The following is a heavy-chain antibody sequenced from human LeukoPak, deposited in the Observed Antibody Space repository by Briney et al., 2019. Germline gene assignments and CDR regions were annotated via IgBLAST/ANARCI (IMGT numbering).Heavy chain of an antibody. CDR1: GGSISSYY. V-gene: IGHV4-59*01. J-gene: IGHJ4*02. CDR3: ARGNRRQWLVSFDY. CDR2: IYYSGST. D-gene: IGHD6-19*01. Sequence: PSETLSLTCTVSGGSISSYYWSWLRQPPGKGLEWIGYIYYSGSTNYNPSLKSRVTISVDTSKNQFSLKLSSVTAADTAVYYCARGNRRQWLVSFDYWGQGTLVTVSS.